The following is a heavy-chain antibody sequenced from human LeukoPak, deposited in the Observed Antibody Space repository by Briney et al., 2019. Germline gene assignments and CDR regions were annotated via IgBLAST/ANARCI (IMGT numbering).Heavy chain of an antibody. CDR1: GFTFSTYW. Sequence: GGSLRLSCAASGFTFSTYWMNWVRQAPGKGLEWVANIKQDGSDKYYVDSVKGRFTISRDNAKNSLYLQMNSLRAEDTAVYYCWAGTHAFDIWGQGTMVTVSS. CDR3: WAGTHAFDI. V-gene: IGHV3-7*01. J-gene: IGHJ3*02. CDR2: IKQDGSDK. D-gene: IGHD6-19*01.